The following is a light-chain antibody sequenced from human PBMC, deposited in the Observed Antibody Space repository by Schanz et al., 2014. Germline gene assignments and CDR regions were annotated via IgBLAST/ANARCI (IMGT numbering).Light chain of an antibody. V-gene: IGKV1-5*03. Sequence: DIQMTQSPSTLSASVGDRVTITCRASQSISSWLAWYQQKPGKAPKLLIHQASSLESGVPSRFSGSGSGTEFTLTISGLQPDDFATYYCQQYNSYSITFGQGTKVEIK. J-gene: IGKJ1*01. CDR2: QAS. CDR3: QQYNSYSIT. CDR1: QSISSW.